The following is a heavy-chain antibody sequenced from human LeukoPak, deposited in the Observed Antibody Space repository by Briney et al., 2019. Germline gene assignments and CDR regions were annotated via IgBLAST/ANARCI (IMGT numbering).Heavy chain of an antibody. Sequence: SETLSLTCAVYGGSFSGYYWSWIRQPPGKGLEWVGEINHSGSTNYNPSLKRRVTISVDTSKTQFSLKLSSVTAADTAVYYCARDSYGSGGVDYWGQGTLVTVSS. J-gene: IGHJ4*02. CDR2: INHSGST. CDR3: ARDSYGSGGVDY. V-gene: IGHV4-34*01. CDR1: GGSFSGYY. D-gene: IGHD3-10*01.